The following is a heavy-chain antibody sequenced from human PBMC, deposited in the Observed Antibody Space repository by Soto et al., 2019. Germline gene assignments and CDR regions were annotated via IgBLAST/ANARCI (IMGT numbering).Heavy chain of an antibody. CDR2: ISYSGST. CDR3: AGQPTAGSYYDLGSYYYYYAMDV. V-gene: IGHV4-30-4*01. Sequence: SETLSLTCTLSGGSISSGNYYLSWIRQPPGKGLEWIGFISYSGSTYYSLSLKSRVTISVDTSKNQFSLKLSSVTAADTAVYYCAGQPTAGSYYDLGSYYYYYAMDVWGQGTTVTVSS. D-gene: IGHD3-10*01. J-gene: IGHJ6*02. CDR1: GGSISSGNYY.